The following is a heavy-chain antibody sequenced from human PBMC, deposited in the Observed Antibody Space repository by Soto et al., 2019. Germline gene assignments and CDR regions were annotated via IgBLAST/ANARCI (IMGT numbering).Heavy chain of an antibody. CDR1: GYTFTSYG. J-gene: IGHJ4*02. CDR2: ISAYNGNT. V-gene: IGHV1-18*01. Sequence: ASVKVSCKASGYTFTSYGISWVRQAPGQGLEWIRWISAYNGNTNYAQKLQGRVTMTTDTSTSTAYMVLRSLRSDDTAVYYCARDFGFRNYDFWSGYPSYYFDYWGQGTLVTVSS. D-gene: IGHD3-3*01. CDR3: ARDFGFRNYDFWSGYPSYYFDY.